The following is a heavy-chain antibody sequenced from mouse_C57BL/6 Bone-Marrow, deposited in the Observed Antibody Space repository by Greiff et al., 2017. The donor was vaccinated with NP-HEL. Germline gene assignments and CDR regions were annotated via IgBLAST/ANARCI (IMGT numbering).Heavy chain of an antibody. Sequence: QVQLKESGPGLVQPSQSLSITCTVSGFSLTSYGVHWVRQSPGKGLEWLGVIWSGGSTDYTAAFISRLSISKDNSKSQVFFKMSSLQADDTAIYYCARKAGYYAYFDYWGQGTTLTVSS. V-gene: IGHV2-2*01. J-gene: IGHJ2*01. D-gene: IGHD2-3*01. CDR1: GFSLTSYG. CDR2: IWSGGST. CDR3: ARKAGYYAYFDY.